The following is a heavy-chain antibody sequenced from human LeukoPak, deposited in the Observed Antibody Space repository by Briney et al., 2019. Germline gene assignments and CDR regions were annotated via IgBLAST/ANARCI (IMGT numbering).Heavy chain of an antibody. V-gene: IGHV3-30*02. J-gene: IGHJ4*02. CDR2: IRYDGSNK. CDR1: GFTFSSYG. Sequence: GGSLRLSCAASGFTFSSYGMHWVRQAPGKGLEWVAFIRYDGSNKYYADSVKGRFTISRDNSKNTLYLQMNSLRAEDTAVYYCAKAPYDFWSGYGDYWGQGTLVTVSS. CDR3: AKAPYDFWSGYGDY. D-gene: IGHD3-3*01.